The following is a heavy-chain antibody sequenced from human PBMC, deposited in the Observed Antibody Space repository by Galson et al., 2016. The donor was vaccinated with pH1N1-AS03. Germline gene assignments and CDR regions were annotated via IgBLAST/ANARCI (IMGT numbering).Heavy chain of an antibody. CDR3: ARGQGYNSGYFDTDY. CDR1: GFTFSSYG. J-gene: IGHJ4*02. CDR2: IWYDGSNK. Sequence: SLRLSCAASGFTFSSYGMHWVCQTPGKGLEWVAVIWYDGSNKYYADSVKGRFTISRDNSKNTLYLQMSSLRAEDTAVYYCARGQGYNSGYFDTDYWGRGTLVTVSS. D-gene: IGHD3-22*01. V-gene: IGHV3-33*01.